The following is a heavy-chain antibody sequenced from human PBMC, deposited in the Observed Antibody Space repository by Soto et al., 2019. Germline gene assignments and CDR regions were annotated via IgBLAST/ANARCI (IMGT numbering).Heavy chain of an antibody. V-gene: IGHV3-33*01. Sequence: GGSLRLSCAASGFTFNNYGMHWVRQAPGKGLEWLAVIWNDGNGYYYANSVKGRFTISRDNSKNTLYLQMNSLRAEDTAVYYCARDLLYDFWSGYQDDAFDIWGQGTMVTVSS. CDR2: IWNDGNGY. CDR3: ARDLLYDFWSGYQDDAFDI. D-gene: IGHD3-3*01. CDR1: GFTFNNYG. J-gene: IGHJ3*02.